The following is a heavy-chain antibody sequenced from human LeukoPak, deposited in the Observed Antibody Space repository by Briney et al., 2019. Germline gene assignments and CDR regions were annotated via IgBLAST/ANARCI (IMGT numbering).Heavy chain of an antibody. CDR1: GYTFTNYI. V-gene: IGHV1-69*04. J-gene: IGHJ6*02. Sequence: ASVKVSCKASGYTFTNYIISWVRQAPGQGLEWMGRIIPILGIANYAQKFQGRVTITADKSTSTAYMELSSLRSEDTAVYYCARDFSWTGDYYYYGMDVWGQGTTVTVSS. D-gene: IGHD3/OR15-3a*01. CDR2: IIPILGIA. CDR3: ARDFSWTGDYYYYGMDV.